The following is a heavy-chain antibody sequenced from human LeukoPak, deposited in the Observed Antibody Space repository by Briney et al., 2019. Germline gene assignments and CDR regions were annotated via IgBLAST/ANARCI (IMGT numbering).Heavy chain of an antibody. Sequence: GGSLRLSCAASGSTFSSYAMSWVRQAPGKGLEWVSAISGSGGSTYYAGSVKGRFTISRDNSKNTLYLQMNSLRAEDTAVYYCAKEATIFGVVIITPFFDYWSQGTLVTVSS. V-gene: IGHV3-23*01. CDR2: ISGSGGST. CDR3: AKEATIFGVVIITPFFDY. J-gene: IGHJ4*02. D-gene: IGHD3-3*01. CDR1: GSTFSSYA.